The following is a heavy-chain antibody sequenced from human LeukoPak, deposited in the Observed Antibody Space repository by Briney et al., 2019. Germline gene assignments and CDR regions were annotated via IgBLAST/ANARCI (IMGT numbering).Heavy chain of an antibody. J-gene: IGHJ4*02. CDR1: GGSISSYY. Sequence: PSETLSLTCTVSGGSISSYYWSWIRQPPGKGLEWIGYIYYSGSTNYNPSLKSRVTISVDTSKNQFSLKLSPVTAADTAVYYCAKLIHYYDSGYFDYWGQGTLVTVSS. D-gene: IGHD3-22*01. CDR3: AKLIHYYDSGYFDY. V-gene: IGHV4-59*08. CDR2: IYYSGST.